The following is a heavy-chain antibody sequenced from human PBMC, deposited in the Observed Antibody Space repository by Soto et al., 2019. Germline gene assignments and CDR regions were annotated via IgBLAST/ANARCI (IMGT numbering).Heavy chain of an antibody. J-gene: IGHJ5*02. D-gene: IGHD1-26*01. CDR1: GFTFSNAW. V-gene: IGHV3-15*01. CDR2: IKSKTDGGTT. Sequence: GSLRLSCAASGFTFSNAWMSWVRQAPGKGLEWVGRIKSKTDGGTTDYAAPVKGRFTISRDDSKNTLYLQMNSLKTEDTAVYYCTTDPGGSDWFDPWGQGTLVTVSS. CDR3: TTDPGGSDWFDP.